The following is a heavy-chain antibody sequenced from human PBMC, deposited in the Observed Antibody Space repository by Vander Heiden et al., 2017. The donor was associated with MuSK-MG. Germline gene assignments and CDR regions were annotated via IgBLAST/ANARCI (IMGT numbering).Heavy chain of an antibody. Sequence: EVQLVESGGGLVQPGRSLRLFCAASGFTFDDYAMHWVRQAPGKGLEWVSGISWNSGSIGYADPVKGRFTISRDNAKNPLYLQMNSLRAEDTALYYCVSGYSSGCYWGQGTLVTVSS. CDR3: VSGYSSGCY. CDR1: GFTFDDYA. V-gene: IGHV3-9*01. D-gene: IGHD6-19*01. CDR2: ISWNSGSI. J-gene: IGHJ4*02.